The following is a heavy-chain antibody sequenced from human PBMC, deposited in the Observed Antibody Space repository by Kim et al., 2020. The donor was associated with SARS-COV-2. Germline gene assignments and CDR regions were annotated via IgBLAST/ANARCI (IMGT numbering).Heavy chain of an antibody. CDR1: GYTFTSYG. J-gene: IGHJ5*02. CDR2: ISAYNGNT. V-gene: IGHV1-18*01. CDR3: ARASSYDYSNYVALNWFDP. Sequence: ASVKVSCKASGYTFTSYGISWVRQAPGQGLEWMGWISAYNGNTNYAQKLQGRVTMTTDTSTSTAYMELRSLRSDDTAVYYCARASSYDYSNYVALNWFDPWGQGTLVTVSS. D-gene: IGHD4-4*01.